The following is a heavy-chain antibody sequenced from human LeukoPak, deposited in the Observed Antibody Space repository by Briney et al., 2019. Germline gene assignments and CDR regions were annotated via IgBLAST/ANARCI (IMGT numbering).Heavy chain of an antibody. CDR2: INHSGST. CDR1: GGSFSGYY. Sequence: SETLSLTCAVYGGSFSGYYWSWIRQPPGKGLEWIGEINHSGSTNYNPSLKSRVTISVDTSKNQFSLKLSSVTAADTAVYYCARGGGYCSGGSCRQSWFDPWGQGTLVTVSS. J-gene: IGHJ5*02. D-gene: IGHD2-15*01. CDR3: ARGGGYCSGGSCRQSWFDP. V-gene: IGHV4-34*01.